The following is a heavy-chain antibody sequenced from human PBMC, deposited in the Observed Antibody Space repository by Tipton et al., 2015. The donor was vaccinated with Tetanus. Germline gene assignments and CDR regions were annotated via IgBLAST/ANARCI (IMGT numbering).Heavy chain of an antibody. Sequence: TLSLTCSVSGASISSYYWNWIRQVPGKGLEWIGYTHHSGNTKYNPSLSGRVTTSVDTSKNQFSLKISSLTAADTAVYYCARIHDFWSGYFDFWGQGTLVTVSP. V-gene: IGHV4-59*01. CDR2: THHSGNT. D-gene: IGHD3-3*01. CDR1: GASISSYY. CDR3: ARIHDFWSGYFDF. J-gene: IGHJ4*02.